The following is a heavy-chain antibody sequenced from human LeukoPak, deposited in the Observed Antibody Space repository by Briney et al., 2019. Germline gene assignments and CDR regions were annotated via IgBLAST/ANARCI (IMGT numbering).Heavy chain of an antibody. D-gene: IGHD5-18*01. CDR3: ARDKQQLWLKEGSFDY. CDR2: ISSSSSYI. J-gene: IGHJ4*02. V-gene: IGHV3-21*01. CDR1: GFTFSSYS. Sequence: GGSLRLSCAASGFTFSSYSMNWVRQAPGKGLEWVSSISSSSSYIYYADSVKGRFTISRDNAKNSLYLQMNSLRAEDTAVYYCARDKQQLWLKEGSFDYWGQGTLVTVSS.